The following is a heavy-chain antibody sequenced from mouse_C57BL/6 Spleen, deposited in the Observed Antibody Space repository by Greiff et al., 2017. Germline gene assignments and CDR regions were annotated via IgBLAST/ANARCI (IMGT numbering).Heavy chain of an antibody. CDR1: GYTFTDYY. CDR3: ASPPYYDYDGAY. V-gene: IGHV1-26*01. Sequence: EVQLQQSRPELVKPGASVKISCKASGYTFTDYYMNWVKQSHGKSLEWIGDINPNNGGTSYNQKFKGKATLTVDKSSSTAYMELRSLTSEDSAVYYCASPPYYDYDGAYWGQGTSVTVSS. CDR2: INPNNGGT. J-gene: IGHJ4*01. D-gene: IGHD2-4*01.